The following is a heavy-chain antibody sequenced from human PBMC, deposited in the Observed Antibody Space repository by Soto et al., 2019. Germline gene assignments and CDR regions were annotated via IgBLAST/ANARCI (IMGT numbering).Heavy chain of an antibody. CDR1: GVSISGSY. D-gene: IGHD6-19*01. Sequence: SETLSLTCSVSGVSISGSYWGWIRQSPGKGLEWLGYVYYTGSTNYSPSLRSRVSISVDTSKNEFSLRLSSVTAADTAVYFCARSVAVPGAHIDYWGQGTQVTVSS. CDR2: VYYTGST. V-gene: IGHV4-59*01. J-gene: IGHJ4*02. CDR3: ARSVAVPGAHIDY.